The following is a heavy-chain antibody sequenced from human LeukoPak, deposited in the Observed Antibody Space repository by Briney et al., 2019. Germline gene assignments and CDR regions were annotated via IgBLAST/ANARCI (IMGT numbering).Heavy chain of an antibody. CDR3: ARDYFYPMDV. CDR2: IKHDGSEK. CDR1: GFTFRMYW. J-gene: IGHJ6*02. Sequence: PGGSLRLSCEASGFTFRMYWMSWVRQAPGKGLEWVAKIKHDGSEKYYVDSVKGRFTISRDNAKNSLYLQMNSLRAEDTAVYYRARDYFYPMDVWGQGTTVTVSS. V-gene: IGHV3-7*04.